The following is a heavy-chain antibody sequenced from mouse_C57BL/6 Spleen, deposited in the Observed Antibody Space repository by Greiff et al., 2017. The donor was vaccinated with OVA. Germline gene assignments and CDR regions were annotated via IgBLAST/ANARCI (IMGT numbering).Heavy chain of an antibody. CDR1: GYTFTSSG. CDR2: IYTRSGNT. CDR3: ARRDYGSSYGYFDV. V-gene: IGHV1-81*01. J-gene: IGHJ1*03. D-gene: IGHD1-1*01. Sequence: VQLQQSGAELARPGASVKLSCKASGYTFTSSGISWVKQRTGQGLEWIGEIYTRSGNTYYNEKFKGKATLTADKSSSTAYMELRSLTSEDSAVYFCARRDYGSSYGYFDVWGTGTTVTVSS.